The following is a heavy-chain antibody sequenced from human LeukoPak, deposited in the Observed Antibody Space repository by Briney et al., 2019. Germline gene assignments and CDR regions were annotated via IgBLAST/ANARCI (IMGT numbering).Heavy chain of an antibody. J-gene: IGHJ4*02. Sequence: GGSLRLSCGASGFTFSSHGMHWVRQAPGKGLQWVANIWYDGSHKYYGDSVKGRFTISRDNSKNTLYLEMNSLRADGTAVYYCARDDHDAIYFDSWGQGTLVTVSS. V-gene: IGHV3-33*01. CDR1: GFTFSSHG. CDR2: IWYDGSHK. D-gene: IGHD1-1*01. CDR3: ARDDHDAIYFDS.